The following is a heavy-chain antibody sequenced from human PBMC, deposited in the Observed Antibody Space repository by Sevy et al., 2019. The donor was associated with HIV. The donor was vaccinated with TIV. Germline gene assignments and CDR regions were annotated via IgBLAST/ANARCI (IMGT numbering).Heavy chain of an antibody. Sequence: GGSLSLSCAASGFTFSSYAMHWVRQAPGKGLEWVVVISYDGSNKYYADSVKGRFTISRDNSKNTLYLQMNSLRAEDTAVYYCAREGSDDYYDSSGYRSYLNDAFDIWGQGTMVTVSS. CDR2: ISYDGSNK. D-gene: IGHD3-22*01. V-gene: IGHV3-30-3*01. J-gene: IGHJ3*02. CDR3: AREGSDDYYDSSGYRSYLNDAFDI. CDR1: GFTFSSYA.